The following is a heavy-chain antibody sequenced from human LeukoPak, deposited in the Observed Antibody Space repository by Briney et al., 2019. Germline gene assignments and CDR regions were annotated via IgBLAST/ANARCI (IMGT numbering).Heavy chain of an antibody. CDR2: ISRSGSTI. D-gene: IGHD6-19*01. CDR3: ARETSSGWYVDY. Sequence: GGSLRLSCAASGFTFSDYYMSWIRQAPGRGLEGVSYISRSGSTIYYADSVKGRFTISRDNAKNSLYLQMNSLRAEDTAVYYCARETSSGWYVDYWGQGTLVTVSS. CDR1: GFTFSDYY. V-gene: IGHV3-11*04. J-gene: IGHJ4*02.